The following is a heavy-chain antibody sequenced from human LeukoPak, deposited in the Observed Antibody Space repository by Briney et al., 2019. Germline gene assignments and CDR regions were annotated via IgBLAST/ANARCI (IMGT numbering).Heavy chain of an antibody. V-gene: IGHV3-30-3*01. CDR3: AKAATIFGVVIIASYFDY. Sequence: PGGSLRLSCAASGFTFSSYAMHWVRQAPGKGLEWVAVISYDGSNKYYADSVKGRFTISRDNSKNTLYLQMNSLRAEDTAVYYCAKAATIFGVVIIASYFDYWGQGTLVTVSS. CDR1: GFTFSSYA. CDR2: ISYDGSNK. D-gene: IGHD3-3*01. J-gene: IGHJ4*02.